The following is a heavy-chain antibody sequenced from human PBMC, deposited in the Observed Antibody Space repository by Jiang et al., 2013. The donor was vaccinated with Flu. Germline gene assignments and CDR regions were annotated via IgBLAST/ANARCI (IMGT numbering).Heavy chain of an antibody. CDR2: IYPGDSDT. CDR3: ARPTTADAFDI. Sequence: LEWMGTIYPGDSDTIYSPSFQGQVTISADKSISTAYLQWSSLKASDTAMYYCARPTTADAFDIWGQGTMVTVSS. V-gene: IGHV5-51*01. J-gene: IGHJ3*02. D-gene: IGHD4-17*01.